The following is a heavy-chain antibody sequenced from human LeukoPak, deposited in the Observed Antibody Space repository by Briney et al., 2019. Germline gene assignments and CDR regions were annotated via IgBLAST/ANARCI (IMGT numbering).Heavy chain of an antibody. D-gene: IGHD1-26*01. V-gene: IGHV4-39*01. CDR2: IYSSGST. J-gene: IGHJ4*02. Sequence: PSETLSLTCTVSGGSISSGTYYWGWVRQPPGKGREGIGSIYSSGSTYYNPSLKSRVTISVDTSKNQFSLNLSSVTAADTAVYYCARLALVGASRVVDYWGQGTLVTASS. CDR3: ARLALVGASRVVDY. CDR1: GGSISSGTYY.